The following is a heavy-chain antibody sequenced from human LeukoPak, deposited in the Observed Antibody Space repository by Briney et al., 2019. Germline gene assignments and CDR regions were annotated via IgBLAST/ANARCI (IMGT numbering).Heavy chain of an antibody. Sequence: SETLSLTCTVSGGSISSYYWSWIRQPPGKGLEWIGYIYYSGSTNYNPSLKSRVTISVDTSKNQFSLKLSSVTAADTAVYYCARDKHGYNPDYWGQGTLVTVSS. CDR1: GGSISSYY. CDR3: ARDKHGYNPDY. V-gene: IGHV4-59*01. CDR2: IYYSGST. J-gene: IGHJ4*02. D-gene: IGHD5-24*01.